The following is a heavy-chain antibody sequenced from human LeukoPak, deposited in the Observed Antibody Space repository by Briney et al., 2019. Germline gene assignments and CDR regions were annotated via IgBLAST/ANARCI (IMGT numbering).Heavy chain of an antibody. V-gene: IGHV3-30*02. CDR1: GFTFSSYG. CDR2: IRHDGSNK. Sequence: GGSLRLSCTASGFTFSSYGMHWVRQVPGKGLEWVSFIRHDGSNKYYGDSVKGRFTISRDNSKNTLYLQMNSLRAEDAAIYYCAEDGSSNWYDAFEIWGQGTMVTVSS. J-gene: IGHJ3*02. D-gene: IGHD6-13*01. CDR3: AEDGSSNWYDAFEI.